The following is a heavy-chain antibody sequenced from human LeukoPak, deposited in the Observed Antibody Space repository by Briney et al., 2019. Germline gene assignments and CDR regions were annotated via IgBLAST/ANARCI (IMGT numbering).Heavy chain of an antibody. CDR3: VSPRAGAGLGFFVF. CDR2: IYSGGST. D-gene: IGHD7-27*01. Sequence: GGSLRLSCAASGFTVSSNYMSWVRQAPGKGLEWVSVIYSGGSTYYADSVKGRFTISRDNSKNTLYLQMNSLRAEDTAVYYCVSPRAGAGLGFFVFWGQGKRVTVFS. J-gene: IGHJ3*01. CDR1: GFTVSSNY. V-gene: IGHV3-66*01.